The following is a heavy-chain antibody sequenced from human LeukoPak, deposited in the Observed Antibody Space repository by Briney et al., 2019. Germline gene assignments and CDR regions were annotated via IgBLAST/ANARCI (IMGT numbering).Heavy chain of an antibody. D-gene: IGHD6-19*01. CDR1: GYTFTSYG. Sequence: VASVKVSCKASGYTFTSYGISWVRQAPGQGLEWMGWISAYNGNTNYAQKLQGRVTMTTDTSTSTAYMELRSLRSDDTAVYYCARGGIAVAGTGYDGWFDPWGQGTLVTVSS. V-gene: IGHV1-18*01. J-gene: IGHJ5*02. CDR2: ISAYNGNT. CDR3: ARGGIAVAGTGYDGWFDP.